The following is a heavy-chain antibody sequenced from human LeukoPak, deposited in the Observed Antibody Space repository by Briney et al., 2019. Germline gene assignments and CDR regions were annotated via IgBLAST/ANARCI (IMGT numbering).Heavy chain of an antibody. J-gene: IGHJ3*02. Sequence: PGASVKVSCKASGYTFTGYYMHWVRQAPGQGLEWMGWINPNSGGTKYAQKFQGRVTMTREMSISTAYMELSRLRSDDTAVYYCARIGHSGDYEAQGTFDIWGQGTMVTVSS. CDR1: GYTFTGYY. D-gene: IGHD4-17*01. V-gene: IGHV1-2*02. CDR2: INPNSGGT. CDR3: ARIGHSGDYEAQGTFDI.